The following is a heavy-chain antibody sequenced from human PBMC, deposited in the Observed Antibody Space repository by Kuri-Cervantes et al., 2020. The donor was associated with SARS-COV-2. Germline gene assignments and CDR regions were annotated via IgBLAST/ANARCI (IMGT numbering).Heavy chain of an antibody. D-gene: IGHD6-13*01. CDR1: GYYISSGYY. Sequence: SETLSLTCTVSGYYISSGYYWGWIRQPPGKGLEWIGSIYHSGSTYYNPSLKSRVTISVDTSKNQFSLKLSSVTAADTAVYYCARVPIAAPEYWGQGTLVTDSS. V-gene: IGHV4-38-2*02. CDR3: ARVPIAAPEY. J-gene: IGHJ4*02. CDR2: IYHSGST.